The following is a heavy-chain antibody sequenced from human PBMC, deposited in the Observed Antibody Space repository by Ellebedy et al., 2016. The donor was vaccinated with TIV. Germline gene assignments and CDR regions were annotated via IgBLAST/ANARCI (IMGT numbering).Heavy chain of an antibody. J-gene: IGHJ3*02. V-gene: IGHV3-48*04. CDR3: ARGGGSRLSHSFDI. CDR1: GFTFSSYS. Sequence: GESLKISCAASGFTFSSYSMNWVRQAPGKGLEWVSDIGSTITTIYYADSVKGRFTISRDNAKNSLYLQMNSLRAEDTAVYYCARGGGSRLSHSFDIWGQGTMVTVSS. CDR2: IGSTITTI. D-gene: IGHD3-10*01.